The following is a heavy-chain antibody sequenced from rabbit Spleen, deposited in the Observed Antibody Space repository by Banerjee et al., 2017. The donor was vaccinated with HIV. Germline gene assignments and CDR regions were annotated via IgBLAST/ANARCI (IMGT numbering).Heavy chain of an antibody. V-gene: IGHV1S45*01. CDR3: ARDTSSSFSSYGMDL. CDR1: GFSFSSTYY. CDR2: IYTGSSGST. D-gene: IGHD1-1*01. Sequence: QEQLEESGGDLVKPGASLTLTCTASGFSFSSTYYMSWVRQAPGKGLEWIGTIYTGSSGSTWYASWAKGRFTISKTSSTAVTLQMTSLTAADTATYFCARDTSSSFSSYGMDLWGPGTLVTVS. J-gene: IGHJ6*01.